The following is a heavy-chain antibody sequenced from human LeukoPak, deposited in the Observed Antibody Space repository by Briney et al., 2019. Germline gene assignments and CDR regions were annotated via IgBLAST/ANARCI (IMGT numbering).Heavy chain of an antibody. CDR1: GGSISSYY. CDR3: ARAHDAFDI. V-gene: IGHV4-59*01. Sequence: SETLSLTCTVSGGSISSYYWSWIRQPPGKGLEWIGYIYYSGSTNYDPSLKSRVTISVDTSKNQFSLKLSSVTAADTAVYYCARAHDAFDIWGQGTMVTVSS. J-gene: IGHJ3*02. CDR2: IYYSGST.